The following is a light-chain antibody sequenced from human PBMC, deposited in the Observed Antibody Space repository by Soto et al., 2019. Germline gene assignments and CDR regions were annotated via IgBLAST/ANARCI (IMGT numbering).Light chain of an antibody. J-gene: IGKJ2*01. Sequence: DIKMTQSPSSLSASVEDRVTITCRASQYISNYLNWYQQKSGTAPKLLIHTASTLQSGVPSRFSGRGSGPDFTLTISSVQPDDFAIYFCQQSYSTPPTFGQGTKVDI. V-gene: IGKV1-39*01. CDR2: TAS. CDR3: QQSYSTPPT. CDR1: QYISNY.